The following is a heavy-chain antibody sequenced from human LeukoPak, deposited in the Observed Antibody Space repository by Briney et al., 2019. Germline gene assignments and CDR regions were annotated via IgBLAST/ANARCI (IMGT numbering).Heavy chain of an antibody. J-gene: IGHJ4*02. CDR1: GLTLSTYA. D-gene: IGHD3-22*01. CDR2: ISGGGGST. CDR3: AKDKIVVAGNFDY. V-gene: IGHV3-23*01. Sequence: GGSLRLSCAASGLTLSTYAMSWVCQAPGKGLEWVSAISGGGGSTYYADSVKGRFIISRDNSKNTLYLQMNSLRAEDTAVYYCAKDKIVVAGNFDYWGQGTLVTVSS.